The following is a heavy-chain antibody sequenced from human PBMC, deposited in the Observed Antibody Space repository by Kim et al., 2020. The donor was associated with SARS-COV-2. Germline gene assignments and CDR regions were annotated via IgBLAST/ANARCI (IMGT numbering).Heavy chain of an antibody. CDR3: AKIIMRLVPFEY. J-gene: IGHJ4*02. D-gene: IGHD3-10*01. CDR1: GFTFSSYA. V-gene: IGHV3-23*01. CDR2: ISGNGATT. Sequence: GGSLRLSCVASGFTFSSYAMSWVRQAPGKGLEWVSTISGNGATTYHADSVKGRFSISRDNSKNTVYLQMNTLTVEDTAIYYCAKIIMRLVPFEYWGQDTL.